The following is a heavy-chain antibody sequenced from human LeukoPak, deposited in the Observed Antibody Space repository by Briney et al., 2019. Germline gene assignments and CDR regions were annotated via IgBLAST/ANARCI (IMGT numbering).Heavy chain of an antibody. D-gene: IGHD1-26*01. CDR3: ARHAIYSGGYSYWFDP. V-gene: IGHV4-39*01. J-gene: IGHJ5*02. Sequence: PSETLSLTCTVSGDSISSSNYYWGWIRQTPGSGLEWFGSIYYSASTYYNPSLKSRVTISVDTSKNQFSLKLNSVTAADTAVYYCARHAIYSGGYSYWFDPWGLGTLVTVSS. CDR1: GDSISSSNYY. CDR2: IYYSAST.